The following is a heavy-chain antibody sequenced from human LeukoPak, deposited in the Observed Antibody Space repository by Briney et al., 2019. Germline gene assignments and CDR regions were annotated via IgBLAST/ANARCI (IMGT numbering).Heavy chain of an antibody. CDR1: GFTFSSYG. V-gene: IGHV3-30*18. CDR3: AKDATPALGTVYMDV. D-gene: IGHD6-13*01. CDR2: ISYDGSNK. Sequence: PGGSLRLSCAASGFTFSSYGMHWVRQAPGKGLEWVAVISYDGSNKYYADSVKGRFTISRDNSKNTLYLQMNSLRAEDTAVYYCAKDATPALGTVYMDVWGKGTTVTISS. J-gene: IGHJ6*03.